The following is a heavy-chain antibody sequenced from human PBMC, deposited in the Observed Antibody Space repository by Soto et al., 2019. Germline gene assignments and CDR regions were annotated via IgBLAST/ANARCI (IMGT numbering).Heavy chain of an antibody. CDR2: IYYSGST. CDR3: AREMYSIGYSPFDH. V-gene: IGHV4-59*01. D-gene: IGHD3-22*01. CDR1: GGSLIGYI. Sequence: PXETLSLTCTVTGGSLIGYIWSWIRQPPGKGLEWIGYIYYSGSTNYTPSLKSRVTMSVDTSKNQISLKLRSVTAADTAVYYCAREMYSIGYSPFDHWGQGTVVTVSS. J-gene: IGHJ4*02.